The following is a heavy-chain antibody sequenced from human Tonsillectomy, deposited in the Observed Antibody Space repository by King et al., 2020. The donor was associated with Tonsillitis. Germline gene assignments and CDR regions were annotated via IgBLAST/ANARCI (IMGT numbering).Heavy chain of an antibody. J-gene: IGHJ4*02. D-gene: IGHD2-8*01. CDR3: ARGYCTNGVCYTGGYFDY. Sequence: QLVQSGAEVKKPGASVKVSCKASGYTFTSYDINWVRQATGQGLEWMGWMNPNSGNKGYAQKFQGRVTMTRNTSISTAYMELSSLRFEDTAVYYCARGYCTNGVCYTGGYFDYWGQGTLVTVSS. CDR1: GYTFTSYD. CDR2: MNPNSGNK. V-gene: IGHV1-8*01.